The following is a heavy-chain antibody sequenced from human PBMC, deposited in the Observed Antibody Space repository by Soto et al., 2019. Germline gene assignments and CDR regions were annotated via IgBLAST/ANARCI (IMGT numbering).Heavy chain of an antibody. CDR3: ARTQNGYGDYYFDY. Sequence: SETLSLTCAVSGYSISSGYYWGWIRQPPGKGLEWIGNIYHSGSTYYNPSLKSRVTISVDTSKNQFSLKLSSVTAADTAVYYSARTQNGYGDYYFDYSGQGSLVTVYS. D-gene: IGHD4-17*01. CDR1: GYSISSGYY. J-gene: IGHJ4*02. CDR2: IYHSGST. V-gene: IGHV4-38-2*01.